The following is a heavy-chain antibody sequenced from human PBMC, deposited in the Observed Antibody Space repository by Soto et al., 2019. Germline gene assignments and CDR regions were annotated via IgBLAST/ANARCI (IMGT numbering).Heavy chain of an antibody. V-gene: IGHV1-2*04. Sequence: ASVKVSCKASGYTFTGYYMHWVRQAPGQGLEWMGWINPNSGGTNYAQKFQGWVTMTRDTSISTAYMELSRLRSDDTAVYYCARGEQQLDKQWPVHDDYYYYYGMDFWGQGTTVTVSS. CDR1: GYTFTGYY. J-gene: IGHJ6*02. D-gene: IGHD6-19*01. CDR3: ARGEQQLDKQWPVHDDYYYYYGMDF. CDR2: INPNSGGT.